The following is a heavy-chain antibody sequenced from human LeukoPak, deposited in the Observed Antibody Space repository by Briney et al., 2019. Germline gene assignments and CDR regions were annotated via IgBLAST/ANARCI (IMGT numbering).Heavy chain of an antibody. CDR1: GASISSYY. D-gene: IGHD1-26*01. V-gene: IGHV4-59*01. J-gene: IGHJ6*03. CDR3: ARGLDSGSYLTYYYYYYMDV. Sequence: SETLSLTCTVSGASISSYYWTWIRQPPGKGLEWIGYIYYIGTTNYNPSLKSRVTISVDTSKNQFSLKLSSVTAADTAVYYCARGLDSGSYLTYYYYYYMDVWGKGTTVTVSS. CDR2: IYYIGTT.